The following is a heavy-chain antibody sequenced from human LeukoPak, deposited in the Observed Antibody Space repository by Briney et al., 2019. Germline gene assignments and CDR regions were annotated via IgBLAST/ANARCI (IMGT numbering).Heavy chain of an antibody. V-gene: IGHV3-73*01. D-gene: IGHD1-14*01. CDR2: IRSKANNYAT. J-gene: IGHJ4*02. Sequence: GSLRLSCAASGFTFSGSAIHWVRQASGKGLEWVGRIRSKANNYATQYAESVKGRFTISRDDSKNTAYLQMNSLKADDTALHYCTTIDVVNRKLDYWGQGTLVTVSS. CDR3: TTIDVVNRKLDY. CDR1: GFTFSGSA.